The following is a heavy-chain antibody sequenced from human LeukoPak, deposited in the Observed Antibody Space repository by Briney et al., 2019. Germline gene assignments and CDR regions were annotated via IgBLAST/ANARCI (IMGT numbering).Heavy chain of an antibody. CDR3: ARTPKRWLQLQHFDN. Sequence: ASVKVSCKASGYTFTGYYMHWVRQAPGQGLEWMGWINPNSGGTNYAQKFQGRVTMTRDTSISTAYMELSRLRSDDTAVYYCARTPKRWLQLQHFDNWGQGTLVTVSS. CDR2: INPNSGGT. D-gene: IGHD5-24*01. J-gene: IGHJ4*02. V-gene: IGHV1-2*02. CDR1: GYTFTGYY.